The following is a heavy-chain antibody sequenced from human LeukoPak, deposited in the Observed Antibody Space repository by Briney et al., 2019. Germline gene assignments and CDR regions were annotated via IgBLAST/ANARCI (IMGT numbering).Heavy chain of an antibody. Sequence: SETLSLTCTVSGGSISSSSYYWGWIRQPPGKGLEWIGSIYYSGSTYYNPSLKSRVTISVDTSKNQFSLKLSSVTAADTAVYYCARGGATTIFGVVTDWGQGTLVTVSS. CDR2: IYYSGST. CDR1: GGSISSSSYY. V-gene: IGHV4-39*07. J-gene: IGHJ4*02. CDR3: ARGGATTIFGVVTD. D-gene: IGHD3-3*01.